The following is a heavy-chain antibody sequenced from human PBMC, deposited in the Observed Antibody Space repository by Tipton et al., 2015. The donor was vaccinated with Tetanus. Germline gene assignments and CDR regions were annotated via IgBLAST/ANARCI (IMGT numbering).Heavy chain of an antibody. Sequence: LRLSCTVSGDSIRGGTFYWGWIRQPPGKVLEWIGSIYESGDTYYIPSLKSRVTISVDTSKNQFCLNLNSMAAADPCVFYCARHHSGSFPPFDYWGQGNLVAVSS. J-gene: IGHJ4*02. D-gene: IGHD3-22*01. CDR2: IYESGDT. CDR1: GDSIRGGTFY. CDR3: ARHHSGSFPPFDY. V-gene: IGHV4-39*01.